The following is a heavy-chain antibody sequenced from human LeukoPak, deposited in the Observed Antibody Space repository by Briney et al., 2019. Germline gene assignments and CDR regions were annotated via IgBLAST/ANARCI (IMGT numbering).Heavy chain of an antibody. CDR3: ATKQGGQGELDY. CDR1: GFTFRNYG. V-gene: IGHV3-30*03. CDR2: ISYDGSNK. D-gene: IGHD1-1*01. Sequence: GGSLRLSCAASGFTFRNYGMHWVRQAPGKGLEWVAIISYDGSNKYHADSVKGRFTISRDNSKSTLYLQMNSLRTEDTAVYYCATKQGGQGELDYWGQGTLVTVSS. J-gene: IGHJ4*02.